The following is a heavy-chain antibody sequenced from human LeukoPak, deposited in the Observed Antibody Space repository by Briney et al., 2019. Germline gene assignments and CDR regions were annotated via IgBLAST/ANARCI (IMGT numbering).Heavy chain of an antibody. D-gene: IGHD6-6*01. CDR1: GFXFSSHE. V-gene: IGHV3-48*03. J-gene: IGHJ4*02. CDR2: ISNSRSTI. Sequence: GGSLRLSCAVSGFXFSSHEIDWVRQAPGKGLEWTSHISNSRSTIHTDYADSVKGRFTISRDNAKNLLFLEMNNLRVDDTGVYYCARVKYSDSSFDYWGQGTLVTVSS. CDR3: ARVKYSDSSFDY.